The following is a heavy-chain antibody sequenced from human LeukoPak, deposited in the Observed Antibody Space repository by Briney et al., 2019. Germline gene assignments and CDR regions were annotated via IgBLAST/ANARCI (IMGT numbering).Heavy chain of an antibody. Sequence: GASVKVSCKASGYTFTAYYLHWVRQAPGQGLEWMGRINPNSGGTNYAQKLQGRVTMTTDTSTSTAYMELRSLRSDDTAVYYCARVYGIAAAGEGAYWGQGTLVTVSS. CDR1: GYTFTAYY. J-gene: IGHJ4*02. CDR3: ARVYGIAAAGEGAY. CDR2: INPNSGGT. V-gene: IGHV1-2*06. D-gene: IGHD6-13*01.